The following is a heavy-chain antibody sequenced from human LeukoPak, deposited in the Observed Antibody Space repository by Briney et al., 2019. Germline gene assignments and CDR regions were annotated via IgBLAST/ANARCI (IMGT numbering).Heavy chain of an antibody. D-gene: IGHD3-10*01. Sequence: SETLSLTCAVYGGSFSGYYWSWIRQPPGKGLEWMGEINHSGSTNYNPSLKSRVTISVDTSKNQFSLKLSCVTAADTAVYYCARVFPMVRGVRPPGLFDYWGQGTLVTVSS. CDR2: INHSGST. CDR1: GGSFSGYY. V-gene: IGHV4-34*01. CDR3: ARVFPMVRGVRPPGLFDY. J-gene: IGHJ4*02.